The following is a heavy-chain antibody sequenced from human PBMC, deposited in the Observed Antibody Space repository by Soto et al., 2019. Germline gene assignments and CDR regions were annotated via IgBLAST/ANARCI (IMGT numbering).Heavy chain of an antibody. Sequence: QVQLVESGGGVVQPGRSLRLSCAASGFTFSSYGMHWVRQAPGKGLEWVAVISYDGSNKYYADSVKGRFTISRDNSKNTLYLQVNSLRAEDTAVYYCAKGVWYGDYLNDYWGQGTLVTVSS. J-gene: IGHJ4*02. V-gene: IGHV3-30*18. CDR1: GFTFSSYG. CDR3: AKGVWYGDYLNDY. CDR2: ISYDGSNK. D-gene: IGHD4-17*01.